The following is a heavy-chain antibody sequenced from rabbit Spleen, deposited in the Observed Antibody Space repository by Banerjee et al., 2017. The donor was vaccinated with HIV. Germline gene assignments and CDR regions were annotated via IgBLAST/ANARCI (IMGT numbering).Heavy chain of an antibody. CDR1: GVSFSSNYY. CDR3: ARDTGSSFSSYGMDL. D-gene: IGHD8-1*01. V-gene: IGHV1S40*01. J-gene: IGHJ6*01. Sequence: QSLEESGGGLVQPEGSLTLTCTASGVSFSSNYYMCWVRQAPGMGLEWIACIDSGSSGFTYFASWAKGRFTISKTSSTTVTLQMTSLTAADTATYFCARDTGSSFSSYGMDLWGPGTLVTVS. CDR2: IDSGSSGFT.